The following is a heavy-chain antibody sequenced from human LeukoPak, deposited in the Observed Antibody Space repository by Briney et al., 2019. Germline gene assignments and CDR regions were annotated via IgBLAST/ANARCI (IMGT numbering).Heavy chain of an antibody. V-gene: IGHV4-61*02. D-gene: IGHD2-15*01. CDR3: ARDWGYCSGGSCHFPIDY. Sequence: SETLSLTCTVSSGSISIDTYYWSWIRQPAGKGLEWIGRIYASGNTNYNPSLKSRVTISVDTSKNQFSLKLSSVTAADSAVYYCARDWGYCSGGSCHFPIDYWGQGTLVTVSS. J-gene: IGHJ4*02. CDR2: IYASGNT. CDR1: SGSISIDTYY.